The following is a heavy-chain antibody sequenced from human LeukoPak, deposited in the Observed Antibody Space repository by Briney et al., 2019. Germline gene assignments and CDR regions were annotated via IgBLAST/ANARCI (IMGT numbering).Heavy chain of an antibody. CDR2: IWYDGSNK. J-gene: IGHJ6*02. CDR1: GFTFSSYG. D-gene: IGHD6-13*01. V-gene: IGHV3-33*01. Sequence: GGSLRLSCAASGFTFSSYGMHWVRQAPGKGLEWVAVIWYDGSNKYYADSVKGRFTISRDNSKNTLYLRMNSLRAEDTAVYYCARDIAAAGSRYYYYGMDVWGQGTTVTIS. CDR3: ARDIAAAGSRYYYYGMDV.